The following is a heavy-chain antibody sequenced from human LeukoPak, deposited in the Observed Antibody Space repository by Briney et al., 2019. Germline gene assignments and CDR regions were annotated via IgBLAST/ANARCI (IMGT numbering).Heavy chain of an antibody. D-gene: IGHD3-22*01. CDR3: ARHFTYFYDSSGYPRDGFDV. CDR1: GGSISGYY. CDR2: IYYSGST. Sequence: PSETLSLTCTVSGGSISGYYWSWIRQSPGKGLVWIGYIYYSGSTNYNPSLKSRVTMSVDMSKNQFSLKLYPVTAADTALYYCARHFTYFYDSSGYPRDGFDVWGQGTMVTVSS. J-gene: IGHJ3*01. V-gene: IGHV4-59*08.